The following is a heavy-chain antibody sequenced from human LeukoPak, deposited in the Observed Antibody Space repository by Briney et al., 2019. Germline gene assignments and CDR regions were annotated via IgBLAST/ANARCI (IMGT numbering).Heavy chain of an antibody. J-gene: IGHJ4*02. V-gene: IGHV4-4*07. CDR1: GASISTYY. CDR3: ASLTRNYDILTGYGPYYFDY. D-gene: IGHD3-9*01. Sequence: KPSETLSLTCTVSGASISTYYWSWIRQPAGKGLEWIGRIYSSGSANYNPSLKSRITMSVDTSKNQFSLKVSSVTAADTAVYYCASLTRNYDILTGYGPYYFDYWGQGALVTVSS. CDR2: IYSSGSA.